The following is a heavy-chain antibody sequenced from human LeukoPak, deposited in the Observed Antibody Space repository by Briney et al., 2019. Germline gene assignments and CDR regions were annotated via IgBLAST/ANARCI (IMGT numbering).Heavy chain of an antibody. CDR2: IIPIFGTA. Sequence: SVKVSCKASGGTFSSYANSWVRQAPGQGLEWMGGIIPIFGTANYAQKFQGRVTITADESTSTAYMELSSLRSEDTAVYYCASSSTPIYGSGSYWYYYYYMDVWGKGTTVTISS. V-gene: IGHV1-69*13. J-gene: IGHJ6*03. CDR3: ASSSTPIYGSGSYWYYYYYMDV. CDR1: GGTFSSYA. D-gene: IGHD3-10*01.